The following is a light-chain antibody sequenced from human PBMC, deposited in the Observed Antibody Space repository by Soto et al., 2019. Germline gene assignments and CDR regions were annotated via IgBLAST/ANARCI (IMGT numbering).Light chain of an antibody. Sequence: DNQNDQYPSSVSASVGARVTLTCRASHDISNWLAWYQEKPGKAPKLLIYPASSLQSGVPSRFSGSGSGTDFTLTISGLQPEDFATYYCQQGNNFPITFGQGTRLEI. CDR2: PAS. CDR3: QQGNNFPIT. J-gene: IGKJ5*01. V-gene: IGKV1-12*01. CDR1: HDISNW.